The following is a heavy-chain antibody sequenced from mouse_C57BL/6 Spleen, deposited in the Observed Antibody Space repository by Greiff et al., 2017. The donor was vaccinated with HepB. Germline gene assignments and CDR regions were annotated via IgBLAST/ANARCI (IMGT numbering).Heavy chain of an antibody. J-gene: IGHJ4*01. CDR3: ARRRDYYAMDY. CDR2: ISYDGSN. V-gene: IGHV3-6*01. Sequence: DVKLQESGPGLVKPSQSLSLTCSVTGYSITSGYYWNWIRQFPGNKLEWMGYISYDGSNNYNPSLKNRISITRDTSKNQFFLKLNSVTTEDTATYYCARRRDYYAMDYWGQGTSVTVSS. CDR1: GYSITSGYY.